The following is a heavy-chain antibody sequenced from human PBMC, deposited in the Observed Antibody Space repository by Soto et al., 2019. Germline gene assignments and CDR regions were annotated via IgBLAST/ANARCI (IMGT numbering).Heavy chain of an antibody. D-gene: IGHD6-13*01. CDR1: GFTFSSYS. J-gene: IGHJ6*02. CDR3: ARVMYSSSWYQGYYYGMDV. Sequence: GGSLRLSCAASGFTFSSYSMNWVRQAPGKGLEWVAVIWYDGSNKYYADSVKGRFTISRDNSKNTLYLQMNSLRAEDTAVYYCARVMYSSSWYQGYYYGMDVSGQGTTVTVSS. V-gene: IGHV3-33*08. CDR2: IWYDGSNK.